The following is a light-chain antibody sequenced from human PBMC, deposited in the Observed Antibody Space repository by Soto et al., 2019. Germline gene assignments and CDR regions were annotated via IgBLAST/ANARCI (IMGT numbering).Light chain of an antibody. Sequence: EIVMTQSPCTLSLAPGQIPTLACTASQSISSNLAWYQQKPGQAPRLLIYGASTRATGLPARFSGSGSGTEFTLTISSLRSEDFAVYYCQQYNSWPYTFGQGTRLEIK. CDR1: QSISSN. V-gene: IGKV3-15*01. CDR3: QQYNSWPYT. J-gene: IGKJ5*01. CDR2: GAS.